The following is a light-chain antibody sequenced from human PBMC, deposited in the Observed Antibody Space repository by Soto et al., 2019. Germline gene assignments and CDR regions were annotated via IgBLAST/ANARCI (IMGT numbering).Light chain of an antibody. J-gene: IGKJ4*01. CDR3: QQYSSSPLT. CDR2: GAS. V-gene: IGKV3-20*01. Sequence: ESVVMLSPGRLCLSLGEGATLCCRASQSLSSNYLAWYQQKPGQPPRLLIYGASSRATGIPDRFSGSGSGTDFTLTISKLEPEDFAVYYCQQYSSSPLTFGRGTKVDIK. CDR1: QSLSSNY.